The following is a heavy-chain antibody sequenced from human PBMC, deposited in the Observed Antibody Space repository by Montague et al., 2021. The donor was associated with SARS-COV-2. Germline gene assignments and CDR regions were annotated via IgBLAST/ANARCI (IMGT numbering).Heavy chain of an antibody. D-gene: IGHD5-12*01. Sequence: SETLSLTCTVSGGYISNYYWTWIRQPAGKGLEWIGRLYTSGSTTYNPSLKSRVTISVDTSKNHFSLKLTSVTAADTAVYYCARDVGKGFSGYETEGGFDYWGQGTPVTVSS. CDR1: GGYISNYY. V-gene: IGHV4-4*07. CDR2: LYTSGST. J-gene: IGHJ4*02. CDR3: ARDVGKGFSGYETEGGFDY.